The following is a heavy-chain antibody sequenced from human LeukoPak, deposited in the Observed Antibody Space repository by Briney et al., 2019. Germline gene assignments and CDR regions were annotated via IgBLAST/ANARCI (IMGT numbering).Heavy chain of an antibody. CDR2: MNPNSGNT. V-gene: IGHV1-8*01. CDR1: GYTFTSYD. CDR3: ARGPIPIVVVVAATHWFDP. J-gene: IGHJ5*02. Sequence: ASVKVSCKSSGYTFTSYDINWVRQATGQGLEWMGWMNPNSGNTGYAQKFQGRVTMTRNTSISTAYIELSSLRSEDTAVYYCARGPIPIVVVVAATHWFDPWGQGTLVTVSS. D-gene: IGHD2-15*01.